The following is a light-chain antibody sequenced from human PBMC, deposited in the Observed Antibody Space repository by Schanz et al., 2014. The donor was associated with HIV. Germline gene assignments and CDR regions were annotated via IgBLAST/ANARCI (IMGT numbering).Light chain of an antibody. CDR3: QTWGTGIPMV. V-gene: IGLV4-69*01. CDR2: LNSDGSH. J-gene: IGLJ2*01. CDR1: SGQSSFA. Sequence: QLVLTQSPSASASLGASVKLTCTLSSGQSSFAIAWHQQQPEKGPRYLMKLNSDGSHSKGDGIPDRFSGSSSGAERYLTISSLQSEDEADYYCQTWGTGIPMVFGGGTKLTVL.